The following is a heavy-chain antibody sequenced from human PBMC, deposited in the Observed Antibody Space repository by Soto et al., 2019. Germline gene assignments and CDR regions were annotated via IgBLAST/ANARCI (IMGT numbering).Heavy chain of an antibody. J-gene: IGHJ4*02. CDR3: ARVGYGQFSFDY. CDR2: ISSSSSYI. V-gene: IGHV3-21*01. D-gene: IGHD5-12*01. Sequence: PGGSLRLSCAASGFTFSSYSMNWVRQAPGKGLEWVSSISSSSSYIYYADSVKGRFTISRDNAKNSLYLQMNSLRAEDTAVYYCARVGYGQFSFDYWGPGTMVTVYS. CDR1: GFTFSSYS.